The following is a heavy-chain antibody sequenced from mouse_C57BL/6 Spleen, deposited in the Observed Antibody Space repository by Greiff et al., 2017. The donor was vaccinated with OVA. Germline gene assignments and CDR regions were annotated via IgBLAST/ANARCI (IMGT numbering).Heavy chain of an antibody. CDR3: ARGDGYLPHYYAMDY. J-gene: IGHJ4*01. D-gene: IGHD2-3*01. CDR2: IYPGSGST. V-gene: IGHV1-55*01. CDR1: GYTFTSYW. Sequence: QVQLKQPGAELVKPGASVKMSCKASGYTFTSYWITWVKQRPGQGLEWIGDIYPGSGSTNYNEKFKSKATLTVDTSSSTAYMQLSSLTSEDSAVYYCARGDGYLPHYYAMDYWGQGTSVTVSS.